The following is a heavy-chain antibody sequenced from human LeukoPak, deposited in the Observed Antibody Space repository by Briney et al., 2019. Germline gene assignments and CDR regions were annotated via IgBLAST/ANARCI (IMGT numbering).Heavy chain of an antibody. J-gene: IGHJ4*02. CDR2: IFYRDST. D-gene: IGHD6-19*01. Sequence: TLSLTCTVSGVSISSGGQYWSWIRQSPGKGLEWITYIFYRDSTNYNPSLKSRATISVDTSKNQFSLNLTSLTAADTAVYYCARDRGNGWPYFFDYWGRGALVTVS. V-gene: IGHV4-31*03. CDR1: GVSISSGGQY. CDR3: ARDRGNGWPYFFDY.